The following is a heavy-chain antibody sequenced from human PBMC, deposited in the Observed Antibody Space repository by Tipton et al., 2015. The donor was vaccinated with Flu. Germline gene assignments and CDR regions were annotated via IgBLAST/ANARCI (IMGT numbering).Heavy chain of an antibody. Sequence: TLSLTCTVSGGSISSGGYYWSWIRQHPGKGLEWIGYIYYSGSTYYNPSLKSRVTISVDTSKNQFSLKLSSVTAADTAVYYCARDGSSTVTFMGFDYWGQGTLVTVSS. CDR1: GGSISSGGYY. D-gene: IGHD4-17*01. CDR3: ARDGSSTVTFMGFDY. J-gene: IGHJ4*02. CDR2: IYYSGST. V-gene: IGHV4-31*03.